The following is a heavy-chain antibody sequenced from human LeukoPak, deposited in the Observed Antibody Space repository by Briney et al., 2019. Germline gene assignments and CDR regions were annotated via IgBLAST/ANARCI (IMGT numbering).Heavy chain of an antibody. J-gene: IGHJ5*02. CDR2: IHFSGTT. Sequence: PSETLSLTCSVSGDSISSTSYYWGWIRQPPGKGLEWIGSIHFSGTTHYSPSLKSRVTISVDTSKNQFSLKLSSVTAADTAVYYRARGTPRGEWFDPWGQGTLVTVSS. CDR1: GDSISSTSYY. CDR3: ARGTPRGEWFDP. V-gene: IGHV4-39*07. D-gene: IGHD1-1*01.